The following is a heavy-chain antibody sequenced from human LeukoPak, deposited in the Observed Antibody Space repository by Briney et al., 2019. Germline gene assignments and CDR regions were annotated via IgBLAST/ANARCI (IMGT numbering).Heavy chain of an antibody. J-gene: IGHJ3*02. Sequence: PGGSLRLSCAASGFTFDDYAMHWVRQAPGKGLEWVSGISWNSGSIGYADSVKGRFTISRDKAKNSLYLQMNSLRAEDMALYYCAKGLYSSGWRDAFDIWGQGTMVTVSS. V-gene: IGHV3-9*03. D-gene: IGHD6-19*01. CDR1: GFTFDDYA. CDR3: AKGLYSSGWRDAFDI. CDR2: ISWNSGSI.